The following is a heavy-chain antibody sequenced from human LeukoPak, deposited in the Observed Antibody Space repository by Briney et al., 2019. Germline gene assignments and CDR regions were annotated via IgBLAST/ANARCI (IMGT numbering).Heavy chain of an antibody. D-gene: IGHD4-17*01. CDR1: GFTFSSYA. CDR2: IGGSGGTT. CDR3: AKSPFGDAAKYFQH. V-gene: IGHV3-23*01. Sequence: GGSLILSCAASGFTFSSYAMSWVRQAPGKGLEWVSAIGGSGGTTYYADSVKGRFTISRDNSKNTLYLQMNSPRAEDTAVYYCAKSPFGDAAKYFQHWGQGTLVTVSS. J-gene: IGHJ1*01.